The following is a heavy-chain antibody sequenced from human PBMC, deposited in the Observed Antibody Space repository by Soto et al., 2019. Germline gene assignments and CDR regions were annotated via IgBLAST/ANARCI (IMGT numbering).Heavy chain of an antibody. D-gene: IGHD6-6*01. V-gene: IGHV3-23*01. Sequence: GGSLRLSCAASGFTFKSYAVSWVRQAPGKGLEWVSGITGSGDSTYYADSVKGRFTISRDNSKNTLYLQMNSLRAEDTAVYYCARGGLAARRWVDYWGQGTLVTVSS. CDR2: ITGSGDST. J-gene: IGHJ4*02. CDR3: ARGGLAARRWVDY. CDR1: GFTFKSYA.